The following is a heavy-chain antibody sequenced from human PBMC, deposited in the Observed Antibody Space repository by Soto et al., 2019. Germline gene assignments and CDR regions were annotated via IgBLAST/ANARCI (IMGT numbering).Heavy chain of an antibody. CDR1: GFTFSDYY. D-gene: IGHD3-16*01. CDR2: ISSSGSTI. V-gene: IGHV3-11*01. Sequence: AGSLRLSCAASGFTFSDYYMSWIRHAPGKGLEWVSYISSSGSTIYYADPVKGRFTISRDNAKNSLYLQMNSLRAEDTAVYYCAREKQGGPADYWGQGTLVTVSS. CDR3: AREKQGGPADY. J-gene: IGHJ4*02.